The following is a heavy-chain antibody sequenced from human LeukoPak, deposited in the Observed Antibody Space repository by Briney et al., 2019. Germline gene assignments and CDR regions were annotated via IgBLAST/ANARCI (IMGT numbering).Heavy chain of an antibody. D-gene: IGHD1-26*01. CDR2: INHSGST. V-gene: IGHV4-34*01. CDR1: GGSFSGYY. Sequence: SETLSLTCAVYGGSFSGYYWSWIRQPPGKGLEWIGEINHSGSTNYNPSLKSRVTISVDTSKNQFSLKLTSVTAADTAVYYCASPNRGYRSYGDYWGQGTLVTVSS. J-gene: IGHJ4*02. CDR3: ASPNRGYRSYGDY.